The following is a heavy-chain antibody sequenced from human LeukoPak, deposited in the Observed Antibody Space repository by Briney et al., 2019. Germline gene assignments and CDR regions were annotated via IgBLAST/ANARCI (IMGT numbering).Heavy chain of an antibody. CDR1: GFTFSSYG. Sequence: GGSLRLSCAASGFTFSSYGMHWVRQAPGKGLEWVSSISSSSSYIYYADSVKGRFTISRDNAKNSLYLQMNSLRAEDTAVYYCARDRSPTFSSGWTNWFDPWGQGTLVTVSS. J-gene: IGHJ5*02. CDR2: ISSSSSYI. D-gene: IGHD6-19*01. V-gene: IGHV3-21*01. CDR3: ARDRSPTFSSGWTNWFDP.